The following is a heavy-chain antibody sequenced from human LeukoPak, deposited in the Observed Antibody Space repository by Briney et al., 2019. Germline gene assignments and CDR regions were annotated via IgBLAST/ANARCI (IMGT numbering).Heavy chain of an antibody. CDR3: ARDTWGTIFGVVGFDY. CDR2: ISYDGTNK. V-gene: IGHV3-30*04. D-gene: IGHD3-3*01. Sequence: GGSLRLSCAASGFTFSSYAMHWVRQAPGKGLEWVAVISYDGTNKYYADSVKGRFTISRDNSKNTLYLQMNSLRVEDTAVYYCARDTWGTIFGVVGFDYWGQGTLVTVSP. J-gene: IGHJ4*02. CDR1: GFTFSSYA.